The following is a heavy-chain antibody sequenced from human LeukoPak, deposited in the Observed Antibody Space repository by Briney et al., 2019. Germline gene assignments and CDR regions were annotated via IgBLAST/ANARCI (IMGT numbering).Heavy chain of an antibody. CDR1: GFTFSSYG. J-gene: IGHJ4*02. CDR2: ISYDGSNK. Sequence: PGRSLRLSCAASGFTFSSYGMHWVRQAPGKGLEWVAVISYDGSNKYYADSVKGRFTISRDNSKNTLYLQMNSLRAEDTAVYYCAKEPASYDILTGAALDYWGQGTLVTVSS. CDR3: AKEPASYDILTGAALDY. V-gene: IGHV3-30*18. D-gene: IGHD3-9*01.